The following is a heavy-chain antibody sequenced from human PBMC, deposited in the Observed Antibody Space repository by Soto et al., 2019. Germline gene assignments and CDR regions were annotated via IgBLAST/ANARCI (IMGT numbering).Heavy chain of an antibody. J-gene: IGHJ6*02. Sequence: HGESLKISCKGSGYSFTSYWIGWVRQMPGKGLEWMGIIYPGDSDTRYSPSFQGQVTISADKSISTAYLQWSSLKASDTAMYYYARRSRYAVGVYGMDVWGQGTTVTVSS. CDR3: ARRSRYAVGVYGMDV. CDR2: IYPGDSDT. D-gene: IGHD2-2*01. V-gene: IGHV5-51*01. CDR1: GYSFTSYW.